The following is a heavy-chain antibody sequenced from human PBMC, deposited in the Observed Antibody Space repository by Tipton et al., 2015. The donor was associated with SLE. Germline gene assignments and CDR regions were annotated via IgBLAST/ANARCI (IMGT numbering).Heavy chain of an antibody. CDR1: GYSISSGYY. CDR2: IYHSGST. J-gene: IGHJ3*02. V-gene: IGHV4-38-2*02. D-gene: IGHD7-27*01. CDR3: ARGLTAETGGDAFDI. Sequence: TLSLTCTVSGYSISSGYYWGWIRQPPGKGLEWIGSIYHSGSTYYNPSLKSRVTISVDTSKNHFSLELASVTAADTAVYYCARGLTAETGGDAFDIWGQGTMVTVSS.